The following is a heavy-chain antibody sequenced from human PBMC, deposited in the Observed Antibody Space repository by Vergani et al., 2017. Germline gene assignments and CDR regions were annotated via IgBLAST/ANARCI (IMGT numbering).Heavy chain of an antibody. V-gene: IGHV1-69*01. CDR3: AREGTMVRVVIPEAFDI. Sequence: QVQLVQSGAEVKKPGSSVKVSCKASGGTFSSYAISWVRQAPGQGLEGMGGIIPIFGTANYAQKFQGRVTITADESTSTAYMELSSLRSEDTAVYYCAREGTMVRVVIPEAFDIWGQGTMVTVSS. CDR2: IIPIFGTA. J-gene: IGHJ3*02. D-gene: IGHD3-10*01. CDR1: GGTFSSYA.